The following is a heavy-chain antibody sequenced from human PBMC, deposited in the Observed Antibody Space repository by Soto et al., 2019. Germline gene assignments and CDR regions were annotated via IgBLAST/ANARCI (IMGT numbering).Heavy chain of an antibody. D-gene: IGHD2-21*02. Sequence: EVQLLESGGGLVQPGGSLRLSCAASGFTFSNYAMSWVRQAPGKGLEWVSGISGGGGGSYYADSVKGRFTISRDNSKNTLYLQMNSLRDEDTAVYYWGHNCGVDCDAGVFYWGQGPLVIVSS. CDR2: ISGGGGGS. CDR1: GFTFSNYA. V-gene: IGHV3-23*01. J-gene: IGHJ4*02. CDR3: GHNCGVDCDAGVFY.